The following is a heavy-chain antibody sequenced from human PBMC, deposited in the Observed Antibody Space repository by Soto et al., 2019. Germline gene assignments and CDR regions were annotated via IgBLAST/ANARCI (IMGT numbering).Heavy chain of an antibody. J-gene: IGHJ5*02. CDR2: ISAYNGNT. CDR3: ARAGFYDRGWFEP. V-gene: IGHV1-18*04. CDR1: GYTLTNCD. D-gene: IGHD3-22*01. Sequence: ASVKISCKASGYTLTNCDITWVRQAPGQGLEWMGWISAYNGNTNHAQKVKGRVTMTTDTSTSTAYMELRSLRFDDTAVYYCARAGFYDRGWFEPWGEGTLVTVSS.